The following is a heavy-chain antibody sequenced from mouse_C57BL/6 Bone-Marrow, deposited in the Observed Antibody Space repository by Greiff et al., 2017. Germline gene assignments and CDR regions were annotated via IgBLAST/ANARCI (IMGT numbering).Heavy chain of an antibody. V-gene: IGHV1-39*01. CDR1: GYSFTDYN. J-gene: IGHJ3*01. CDR2: INPNYGTT. D-gene: IGHD2-1*01. Sequence: VQLQQSGPELVKPGASVKISCKASGYSFTDYNMNWVKQSNGKSLEWIGVINPNYGTTSYNQKIKGKDTLTVDQSSNTAYMQHNSLTSEDSAVYYWARSLYYGNYVGFAYWGQGTLVTVSA. CDR3: ARSLYYGNYVGFAY.